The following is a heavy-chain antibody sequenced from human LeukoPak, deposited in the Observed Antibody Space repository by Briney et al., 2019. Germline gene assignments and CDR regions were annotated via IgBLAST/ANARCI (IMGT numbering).Heavy chain of an antibody. Sequence: SETLSLTCTVSGGSISSGGYYWSWIRQHPGKGLEWIGYIYYSGSTYYNPSLKSRVTISVDTSKNQFSLKLSSVTAADTAVYYCAREEKILGVVIDSWGQGTLVAVSS. CDR3: AREEKILGVVIDS. CDR2: IYYSGST. V-gene: IGHV4-31*03. J-gene: IGHJ4*02. CDR1: GGSISSGGYY. D-gene: IGHD3-3*01.